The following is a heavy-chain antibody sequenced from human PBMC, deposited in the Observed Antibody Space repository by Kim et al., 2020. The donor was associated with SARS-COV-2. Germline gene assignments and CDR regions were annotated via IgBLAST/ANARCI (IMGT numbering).Heavy chain of an antibody. CDR3: ARRAAGIDW. V-gene: IGHV4-34*01. J-gene: IGHJ4*02. Sequence: GRTNYNPSLKGRVTLSADTSKNQFSLKLTSVTAADTAVYYCARRAAGIDWWGQGTPVTVSS. CDR2: GRT.